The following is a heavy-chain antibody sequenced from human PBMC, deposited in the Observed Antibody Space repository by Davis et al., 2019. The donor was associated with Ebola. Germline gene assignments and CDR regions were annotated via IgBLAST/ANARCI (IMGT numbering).Heavy chain of an antibody. D-gene: IGHD7-27*01. CDR2: INDRGNT. Sequence: PSETLSLTCSVSGGSISGYYWSWIRQPPGKGLEWIGFINDRGNTNYNPSLRSRVTIVVDTSKNQFSLNLNSVTAADTAVYYCAQGSKNWGLWGQGTLVTVSS. CDR3: AQGSKNWGL. V-gene: IGHV4-4*08. J-gene: IGHJ4*02. CDR1: GGSISGYY.